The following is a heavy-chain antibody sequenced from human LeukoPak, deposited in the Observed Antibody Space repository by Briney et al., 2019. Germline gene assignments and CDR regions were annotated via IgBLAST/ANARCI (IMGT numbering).Heavy chain of an antibody. J-gene: IGHJ4*02. V-gene: IGHV3-23*01. Sequence: GGSLRLSCAASGFTFSAYGITWVRQAPGKGLEWVSAISGRADLTFYADSVKGRFTISRDNSKNTLYLQMNSLRAEDTAVYYCAKDGVVVVPLTGWGQGTLVTVSS. D-gene: IGHD3-22*01. CDR2: ISGRADLT. CDR1: GFTFSAYG. CDR3: AKDGVVVVPLTG.